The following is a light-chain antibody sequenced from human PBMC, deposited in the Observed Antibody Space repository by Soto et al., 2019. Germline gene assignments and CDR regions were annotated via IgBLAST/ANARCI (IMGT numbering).Light chain of an antibody. V-gene: IGKV1-9*01. CDR2: GAS. Sequence: IQLTQSPSCLSASVGERVTFTCRSSQDISSYLAWYQQKPRKAPKVPIYGASTLQSGVPPRFGGSGSGTAFTLTISSLQPEDFATYFCQQVDSYPITFGGGTKVDIK. J-gene: IGKJ4*01. CDR3: QQVDSYPIT. CDR1: QDISSY.